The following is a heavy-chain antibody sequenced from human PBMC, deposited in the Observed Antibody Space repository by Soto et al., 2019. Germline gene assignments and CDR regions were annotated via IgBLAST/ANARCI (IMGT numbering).Heavy chain of an antibody. CDR2: IKQDGSEK. D-gene: IGHD2-15*01. CDR3: ARDEGACSDGSCYDYYYYYMDV. CDR1: GFTFSSYW. J-gene: IGHJ6*03. Sequence: GGSLRLSCAASGFTFSSYWMSWVRQAPGKGLEWVANIKQDGSEKYYVDSVKGRFTISRDNAKNSLYLQMNSLRAEDTAVYYCARDEGACSDGSCYDYYYYYMDVWGKGTTVTVSS. V-gene: IGHV3-7*01.